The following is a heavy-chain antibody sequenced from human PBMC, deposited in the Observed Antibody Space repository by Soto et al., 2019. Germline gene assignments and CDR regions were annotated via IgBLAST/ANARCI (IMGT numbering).Heavy chain of an antibody. Sequence: EVQLVESGGGLVQPGGSLRLSCEASGFDFNYYNMNWVRQAPGRGLEWLSYISSTSRTKYYADSVRGRFTISRDNGKNSVYLQMYSLSDEDTAVYYCTRDGGGGDRSDYWGQGTLVTVSS. CDR1: GFDFNYYN. CDR3: TRDGGGGDRSDY. J-gene: IGHJ4*02. D-gene: IGHD2-21*02. CDR2: ISSTSRTK. V-gene: IGHV3-48*02.